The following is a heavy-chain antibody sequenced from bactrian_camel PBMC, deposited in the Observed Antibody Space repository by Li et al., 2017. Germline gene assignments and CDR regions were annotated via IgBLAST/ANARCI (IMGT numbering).Heavy chain of an antibody. V-gene: IGHV3S1*01. Sequence: HVQLVESGGETVQVGGSLNLSCVASGYTSSSNCVAWFRQGTGAEREGVATIYTGGGSTHYADSVKGRFTISQDNAKNTLFLQMNSLKPEDTAMYYCAADFSLFGDSGDYDLCRPVQDPSDFGAWGQGTQVTVS. D-gene: IGHD4*01. CDR2: IYTGGGST. J-gene: IGHJ6*01. CDR3: AADFSLFGDSGDYDLCRPVQDPSDFGA. CDR1: GYTSSSNC.